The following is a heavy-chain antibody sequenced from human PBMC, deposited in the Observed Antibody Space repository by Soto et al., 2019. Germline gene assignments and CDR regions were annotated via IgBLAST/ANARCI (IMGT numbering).Heavy chain of an antibody. CDR3: AKGVAAGRVSSGVGRFDP. CDR1: GFTFSSYG. D-gene: IGHD6-13*01. CDR2: ISYDGSNK. J-gene: IGHJ5*02. Sequence: QVQLVQSGAEVKKPGRSLRLSCAASGFTFSSYGMHWVRQAPGKGLEWVAVISYDGSNKYYADSVKGRFTISRDNSKNTLYLQMNSLRAEDTAVYYCAKGVAAGRVSSGVGRFDPWGQGTLVTVSS. V-gene: IGHV3-30*18.